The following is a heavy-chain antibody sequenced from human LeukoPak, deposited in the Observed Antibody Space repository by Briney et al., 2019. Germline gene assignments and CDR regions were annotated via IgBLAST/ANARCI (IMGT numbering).Heavy chain of an antibody. V-gene: IGHV1-46*01. CDR2: INPSGGSA. D-gene: IGHD4-23*01. Sequence: VSVKVSCKASGYTFTSYYMHWVRQAPGQGLEWMGIINPSGGSASYAQKFQGRVTMTRDTSTSTVYMELSSLSSEDTAVYYCCIYGGNSGGYWGQGTLVTVSS. J-gene: IGHJ4*02. CDR1: GYTFTSYY. CDR3: CIYGGNSGGY.